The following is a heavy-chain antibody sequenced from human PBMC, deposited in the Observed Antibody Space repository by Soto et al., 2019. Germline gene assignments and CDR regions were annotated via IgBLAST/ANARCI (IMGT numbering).Heavy chain of an antibody. V-gene: IGHV3-20*04. Sequence: PGGSLRLSCAASGFTFDDYGMSWVRQAPGKGLEWVSGINWNGGSTGYADSVKGRFTISRDNAKNSLYLQMNSLRAEDTALYYCARVGYSGYAVFGVIDYWGQGTLVTVSS. D-gene: IGHD5-12*01. CDR2: INWNGGST. J-gene: IGHJ4*02. CDR1: GFTFDDYG. CDR3: ARVGYSGYAVFGVIDY.